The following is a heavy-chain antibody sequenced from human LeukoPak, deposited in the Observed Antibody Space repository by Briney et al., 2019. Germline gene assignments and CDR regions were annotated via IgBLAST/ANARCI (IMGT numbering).Heavy chain of an antibody. CDR1: GFTFSNAW. Sequence: GSLRLSCAASGFTFSNAWMSWVRQAPGKGLEWVVRIKSKTDGGTTDYAAPVKGRFTISRDDSKNTLYLQMNSLKTEDTAVYYCTAFSYYYDSSGYYVFDYWGREPWSPSPQ. V-gene: IGHV3-15*01. CDR2: IKSKTDGGTT. D-gene: IGHD3-22*01. J-gene: IGHJ4*02. CDR3: TAFSYYYDSSGYYVFDY.